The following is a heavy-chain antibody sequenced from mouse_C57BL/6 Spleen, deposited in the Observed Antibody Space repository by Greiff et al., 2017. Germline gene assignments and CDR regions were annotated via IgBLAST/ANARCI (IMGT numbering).Heavy chain of an antibody. D-gene: IGHD1-1*01. V-gene: IGHV3-6*01. CDR1: GYSITSGYY. Sequence: EVKLMESGPGLVKPSQSLSLSCSVTGYSITSGYYWYWIRQFPGNKLEWMGYISNDGSNNYNPSLKNRISLTRDTTQNPFFLKLKSVTTEDTATYYCAREGFNYGSLDYWGQGTTLTVSS. J-gene: IGHJ2*01. CDR2: ISNDGSN. CDR3: AREGFNYGSLDY.